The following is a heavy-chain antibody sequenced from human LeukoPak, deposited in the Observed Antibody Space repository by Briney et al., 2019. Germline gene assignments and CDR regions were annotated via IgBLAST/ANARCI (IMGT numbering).Heavy chain of an antibody. J-gene: IGHJ4*02. CDR3: ARGHDYGDYDY. D-gene: IGHD4-17*01. Sequence: PGGSLRLSCAASGFTVSSHYMSWVRQAPGKGLEWVSVIYSGGSTYYADSVKGRFTISRDNSKNTLHLQMNSLRAEDTAVYYCARGHDYGDYDYWGQGTLVTVSS. V-gene: IGHV3-53*01. CDR1: GFTVSSHY. CDR2: IYSGGST.